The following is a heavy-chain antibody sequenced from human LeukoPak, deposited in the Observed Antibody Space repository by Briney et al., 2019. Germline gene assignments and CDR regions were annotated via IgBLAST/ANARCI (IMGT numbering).Heavy chain of an antibody. Sequence: PGGSLRLSCAASGFTFNSYSMNWVRQAPGKGLEWVSSITSIGDYIFYADSMKGRFTISRDNAKNSLYLQMNSLRAEDTAVYYCARGPEYMSPFDYCGQGALITVSS. D-gene: IGHD1-14*01. V-gene: IGHV3-21*01. CDR3: ARGPEYMSPFDY. CDR2: ITSIGDYI. J-gene: IGHJ4*02. CDR1: GFTFNSYS.